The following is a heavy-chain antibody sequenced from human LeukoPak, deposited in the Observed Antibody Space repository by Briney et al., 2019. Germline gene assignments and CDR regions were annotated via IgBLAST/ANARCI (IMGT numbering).Heavy chain of an antibody. V-gene: IGHV4-59*01. CDR3: ARESSWGNFDY. Sequence: PSETLSLTCTVSGGSISSYYWSWIRQPPGKGLEWIGYIYYSGCTNYNPSLKSRVTISVDTSKNQFSLMLSYVTAADTAVYFCARESSWGNFDYWGQGTLVTVSS. D-gene: IGHD7-27*01. CDR2: IYYSGCT. CDR1: GGSISSYY. J-gene: IGHJ4*02.